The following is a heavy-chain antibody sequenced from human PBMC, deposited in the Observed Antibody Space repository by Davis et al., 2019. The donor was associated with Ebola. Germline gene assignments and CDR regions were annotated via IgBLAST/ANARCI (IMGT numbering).Heavy chain of an antibody. CDR1: GGSISSSNW. CDR3: ARVPYYYYGMDV. V-gene: IGHV3-33*08. CDR2: IWYDGSNK. J-gene: IGHJ6*02. Sequence: LSLTCAVSGGSISSSNWWSWVRQAPGKGLEWVAVIWYDGSNKYYADSVKGRFTISRDNSKNTLYLQMNSLRAEDTAVYYCARVPYYYYGMDVWGQGTTVTVSS.